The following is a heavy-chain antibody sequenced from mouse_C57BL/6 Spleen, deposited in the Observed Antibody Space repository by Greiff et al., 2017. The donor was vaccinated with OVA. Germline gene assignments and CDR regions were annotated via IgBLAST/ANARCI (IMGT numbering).Heavy chain of an antibody. J-gene: IGHJ2*01. Sequence: EVQVVESGAELVRPGASVKLSCTASGFNIKDDYMHWVKQRPEQGLEWIGWIDPENGDTEYASKFQGKATITADTSSNTAYLQLSSLTSEDTAVYYRTTGTVLAFDYWGQGTTLTVSS. V-gene: IGHV14-4*01. CDR3: TTGTVLAFDY. CDR1: GFNIKDDY. D-gene: IGHD1-1*01. CDR2: IDPENGDT.